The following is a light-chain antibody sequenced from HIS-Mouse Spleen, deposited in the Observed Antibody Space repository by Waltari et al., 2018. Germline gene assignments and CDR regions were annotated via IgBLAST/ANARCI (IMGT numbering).Light chain of an antibody. J-gene: IGLJ1*01. CDR1: NIGSKS. V-gene: IGLV3-21*02. Sequence: SYVLTQPPSVSVAPGQTARITWGGNNIGSKSVNWYQQKPGQAPVLVVYDDSDRPSGIPERFSGSNSGNTATLTISRVEAGDEADYYCQVWDSSSDPVFGTGTKVTVL. CDR2: DDS. CDR3: QVWDSSSDPV.